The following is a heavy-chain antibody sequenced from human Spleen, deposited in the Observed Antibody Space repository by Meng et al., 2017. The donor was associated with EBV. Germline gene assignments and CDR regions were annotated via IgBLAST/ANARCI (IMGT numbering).Heavy chain of an antibody. Sequence: QVQLVQSGAEVKKPGASVKVSCKASGYTFTSYSVIWVRQAPGQGLEWMGWISTYNGNTNYAQKFQDRVTMTTDRSTTTAYMELRSLRSDDTAVYYCARGSVGGDFDPWGQGTLVTVSS. V-gene: IGHV1-18*01. D-gene: IGHD2-2*01. CDR2: ISTYNGNT. CDR3: ARGSVGGDFDP. J-gene: IGHJ5*02. CDR1: GYTFTSYS.